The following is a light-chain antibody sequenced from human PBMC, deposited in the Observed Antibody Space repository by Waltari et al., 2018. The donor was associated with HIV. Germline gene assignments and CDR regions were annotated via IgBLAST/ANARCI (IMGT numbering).Light chain of an antibody. CDR3: QQRSNWPPDT. V-gene: IGKV3-11*01. CDR1: QSVSSY. Sequence: EIVLTQSPATLSLSPGERATLSCRASQSVSSYLAWYQQKPGQAPRLLIYDASNRATGIPARFSGSGSGTDFTLTISSLEPEDFAVYYCQQRSNWPPDTFGPGTKVDIK. CDR2: DAS. J-gene: IGKJ3*01.